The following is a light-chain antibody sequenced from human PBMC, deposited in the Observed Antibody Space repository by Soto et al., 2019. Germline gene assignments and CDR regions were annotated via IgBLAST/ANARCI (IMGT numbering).Light chain of an antibody. CDR2: GNN. V-gene: IGLV1-40*01. CDR1: SSNIGAGYD. Sequence: QSVLTQPPSVSGAPGQRVTISCTGCSSNIGAGYDVHWYQQLPGTAPKLLIYGNNNRPSGVADRFSGSKSGTSASLAITGLQAEDEADYYCQSFDSTLSGSVFGTGTKVTVL. CDR3: QSFDSTLSGSV. J-gene: IGLJ1*01.